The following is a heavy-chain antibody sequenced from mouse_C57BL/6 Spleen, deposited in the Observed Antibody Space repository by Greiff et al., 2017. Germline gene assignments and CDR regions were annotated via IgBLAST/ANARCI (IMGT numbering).Heavy chain of an antibody. D-gene: IGHD2-12*01. Sequence: EVKVVESGEGLVKPGGSLKLSCAASGFTFSSYAMSWVRQTPEKRLEWVAYISSGGDCIYYADTVKGRFTISRDNARNTLYLQMSSLKSEDTAMYYCTRDGDYSLFADWGQGTLVTVSA. CDR3: TRDGDYSLFAD. CDR1: GFTFSSYA. V-gene: IGHV5-9-1*02. CDR2: ISSGGDCI. J-gene: IGHJ3*01.